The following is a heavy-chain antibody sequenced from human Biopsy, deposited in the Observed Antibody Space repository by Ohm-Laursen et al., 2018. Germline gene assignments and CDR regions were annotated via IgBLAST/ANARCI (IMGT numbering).Heavy chain of an antibody. V-gene: IGHV4-59*08. CDR1: GGSFSNDY. Sequence: SETLSLTCAVYGGSFSNDYWTWIRQPPGKGLEWIGHISHTGYTSYKSSLKSRITISLDTSRKHFSLRLTSLAAADTAVYYCARGSNEYGGLYFPHWGQGTLVTVSS. J-gene: IGHJ1*01. D-gene: IGHD4-23*01. CDR3: ARGSNEYGGLYFPH. CDR2: ISHTGYT.